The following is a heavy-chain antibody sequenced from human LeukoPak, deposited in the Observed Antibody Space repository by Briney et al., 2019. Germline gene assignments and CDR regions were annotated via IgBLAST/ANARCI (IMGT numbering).Heavy chain of an antibody. D-gene: IGHD5-24*01. CDR3: AKDIQLST. V-gene: IGHV3-23*01. CDR1: GFNFRDAA. J-gene: IGHJ3*01. CDR2: SLSGDNS. Sequence: GGSLRLSCAASGFNFRDAAMTWVRQAPGKGLEWVSLSLSGDNSYYADSVKGRFTISRDNSKNTLSLQMNSLRVEDTAIYYCAKDIQLSTWGLGTMVTVSS.